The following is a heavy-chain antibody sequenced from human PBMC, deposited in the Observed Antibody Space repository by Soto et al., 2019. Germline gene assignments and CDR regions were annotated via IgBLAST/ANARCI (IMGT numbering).Heavy chain of an antibody. J-gene: IGHJ4*02. CDR2: IYYSGST. CDR1: GGSISSSSYY. V-gene: IGHV4-39*01. Sequence: QLQLQESGPGLVKPSETLSLTCTVSGGSISSSSYYWGWIRQPPGKGLEWIGSIYYSGSTYYNPSLKSRVTISVDTSKNQFSLKLSSVTAADTAVYYCARQGYDFWSGYYTGGGFDYWGQGTLVTVSS. CDR3: ARQGYDFWSGYYTGGGFDY. D-gene: IGHD3-3*01.